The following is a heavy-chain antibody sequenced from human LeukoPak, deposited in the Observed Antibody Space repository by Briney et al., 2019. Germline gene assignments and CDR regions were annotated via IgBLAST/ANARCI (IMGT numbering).Heavy chain of an antibody. CDR1: GFTFSSYS. Sequence: GGSLRLSCAASGFTFSSYSMNWVRQAPGKGLEWVSSISSSSSYIYYADSVKGRFTISRDNAKNSLYLQMNSLRAEDTAVYYCARGSGPIVATNYYYMDVWGKGTTVTVSS. J-gene: IGHJ6*03. CDR3: ARGSGPIVATNYYYMDV. V-gene: IGHV3-21*01. CDR2: ISSSSSYI. D-gene: IGHD5-12*01.